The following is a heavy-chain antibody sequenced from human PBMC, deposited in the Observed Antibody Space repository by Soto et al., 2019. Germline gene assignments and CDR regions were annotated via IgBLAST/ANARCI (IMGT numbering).Heavy chain of an antibody. CDR3: ARGAAAGTSYYYYYGMDV. D-gene: IGHD6-13*01. CDR1: GYTFTGNY. V-gene: IGHV1-2*04. CDR2: INPNSGGT. Sequence: ASVKVSCKASGYTFTGNYMQWVRQAPGQGLEWMGWINPNSGGTNYAQKFQGWVTMTRDTSISTAYMELSRLRSDDTAVYYCARGAAAGTSYYYYYGMDVWGQGTTVTVSS. J-gene: IGHJ6*02.